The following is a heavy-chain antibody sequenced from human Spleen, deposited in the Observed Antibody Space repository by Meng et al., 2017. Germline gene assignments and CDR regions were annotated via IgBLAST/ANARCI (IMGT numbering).Heavy chain of an antibody. CDR3: ARVTGGDLITFGGVIGQSAAFDI. Sequence: ASAKVSCKASGYTFTSNYMHWVRQAPGQGLEWMGIINPSGGSTSYAQKFQGRVTMTRDTSTSTVYMELSNLRSEDTAVYYCARVTGGDLITFGGVIGQSAAFDIWGQGTMVTVSS. D-gene: IGHD3-16*02. V-gene: IGHV1-46*01. CDR1: GYTFTSNY. CDR2: INPSGGST. J-gene: IGHJ3*02.